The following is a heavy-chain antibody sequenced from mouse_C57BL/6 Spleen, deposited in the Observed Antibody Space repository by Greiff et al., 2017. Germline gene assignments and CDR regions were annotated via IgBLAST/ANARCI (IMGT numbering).Heavy chain of an antibody. CDR1: GFTFSSYG. V-gene: IGHV5-6*01. CDR3: ARGGYGYDGYSPFAY. D-gene: IGHD2-3*01. CDR2: ISSGGSYT. J-gene: IGHJ3*01. Sequence: EVHLVESGGDLVKPGGSLKLSCAASGFTFSSYGMSWVRQTPDKRLEWVATISSGGSYTYYPDSVKGRFTISRDNAKNTRYLQLSSLKSEDTAMYYCARGGYGYDGYSPFAYWGQGTLVTVSA.